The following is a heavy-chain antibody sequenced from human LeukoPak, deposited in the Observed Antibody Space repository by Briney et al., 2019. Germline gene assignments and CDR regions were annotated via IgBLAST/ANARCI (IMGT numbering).Heavy chain of an antibody. Sequence: SEILSLTCTVSGGSISSYYWSWIRQPPGKGLEWIGYIYYSGSTNYNPSLKSRVTISVDTSKNQFSLKLSSVTAADTAVYFCARGGAVRFFDYWGQGTLVTVSS. CDR2: IYYSGST. J-gene: IGHJ4*02. CDR3: ARGGAVRFFDY. D-gene: IGHD6-6*01. CDR1: GGSISSYY. V-gene: IGHV4-59*01.